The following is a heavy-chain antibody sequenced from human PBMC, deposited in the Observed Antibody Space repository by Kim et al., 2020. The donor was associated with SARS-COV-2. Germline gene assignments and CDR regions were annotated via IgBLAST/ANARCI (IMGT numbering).Heavy chain of an antibody. CDR3: AGAASRLWFGEPVGTIDY. Sequence: KGRFTISRDNAKNSLYLQMNSLGAGDTAVYYCAGAASRLWFGEPVGTIDYWGQGTLVTVSS. V-gene: IGHV3-48*03. J-gene: IGHJ4*02. D-gene: IGHD3-10*01.